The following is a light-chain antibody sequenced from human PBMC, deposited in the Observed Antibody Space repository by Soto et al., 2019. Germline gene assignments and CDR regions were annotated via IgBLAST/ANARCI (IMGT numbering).Light chain of an antibody. CDR1: QGISNY. CDR2: AAS. V-gene: IGKV1-27*01. CDR3: HKYNSAPQT. J-gene: IGKJ1*01. Sequence: DIQMTQSPSSLSASVGDRVTITCRASQGISNYLAWYQQKPGKVPKLLIYAASTLQSRVPSRFSGSGSGTDFTLTISSLHPEDVATYYCHKYNSAPQTFGQGTKVDI.